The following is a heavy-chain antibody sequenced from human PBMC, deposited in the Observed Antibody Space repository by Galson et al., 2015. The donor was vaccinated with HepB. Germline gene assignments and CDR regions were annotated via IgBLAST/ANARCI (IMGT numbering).Heavy chain of an antibody. CDR2: INPNSGGT. D-gene: IGHD2-2*01. Sequence: SVKVSCKASGYTFTGYYMHWVRQAPGQGLEWMGWINPNSGGTNYAQKFQGRVTMTRDTSISTAYMELSRLRSDDTAVYYCARERCSSTSCYSFDYWGQGTLVTVSS. V-gene: IGHV1-2*02. CDR1: GYTFTGYY. J-gene: IGHJ4*02. CDR3: ARERCSSTSCYSFDY.